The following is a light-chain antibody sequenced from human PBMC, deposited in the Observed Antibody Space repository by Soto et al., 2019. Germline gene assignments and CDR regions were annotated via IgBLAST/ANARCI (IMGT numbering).Light chain of an antibody. CDR3: QQYHTYAT. Sequence: DIQLNLSPSTLSASVRDRVAITCLASQPISTWLAWYQEKPGKAPKALIYDASRLGSGVPSWFSGSGSGTEFTLTISSLQHDDFATYYCQQYHTYATVGQGTRLEIK. CDR2: DAS. V-gene: IGKV1-5*01. CDR1: QPISTW. J-gene: IGKJ5*01.